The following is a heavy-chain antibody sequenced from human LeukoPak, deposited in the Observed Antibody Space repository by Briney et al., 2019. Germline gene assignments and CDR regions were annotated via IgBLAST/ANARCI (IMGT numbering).Heavy chain of an antibody. Sequence: PGGSLRLSCAASGFTFSSYGMHWVRQAPGKGLEWVAVISYDGSDKYYADSVRGRFTISRDNSENTLYLQMNSLRAEDTAVYYCAKGPSGSYYNSSFDYWGQGTLVTVSS. CDR1: GFTFSSYG. J-gene: IGHJ4*02. CDR3: AKGPSGSYYNSSFDY. D-gene: IGHD3-10*01. CDR2: ISYDGSDK. V-gene: IGHV3-30*18.